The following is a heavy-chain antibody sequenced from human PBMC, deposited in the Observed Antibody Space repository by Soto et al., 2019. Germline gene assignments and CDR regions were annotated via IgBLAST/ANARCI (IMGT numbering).Heavy chain of an antibody. D-gene: IGHD4-17*01. Sequence: ASVKVSCKASGYTFTAYYIHWVRQAPGQGLEWMGWITPDTGGTSYAQKFRDWVTMTRDTSTNTVYMELSRLKFEDTAVYYCAKEEFNTGFDIWGQGTLVTVSS. CDR2: ITPDTGGT. CDR3: AKEEFNTGFDI. CDR1: GYTFTAYY. J-gene: IGHJ3*02. V-gene: IGHV1-2*04.